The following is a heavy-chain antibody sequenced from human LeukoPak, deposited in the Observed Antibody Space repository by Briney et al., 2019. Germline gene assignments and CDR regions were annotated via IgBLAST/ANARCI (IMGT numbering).Heavy chain of an antibody. Sequence: GGSLRLSCAASGFTFSSYGMHWVRQAPGKGLEWVAVISYDGSNKYYADSVKGRFTISRDNSKNTLYLQMNSLRAEDTAVYYCAKTYDSSAYYWGNWGQGTLVTVSS. CDR1: GFTFSSYG. CDR2: ISYDGSNK. V-gene: IGHV3-30*18. J-gene: IGHJ4*02. D-gene: IGHD3-22*01. CDR3: AKTYDSSAYYWGN.